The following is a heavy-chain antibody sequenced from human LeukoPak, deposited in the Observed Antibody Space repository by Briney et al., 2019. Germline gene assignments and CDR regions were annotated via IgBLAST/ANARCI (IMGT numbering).Heavy chain of an antibody. D-gene: IGHD6-13*01. J-gene: IGHJ5*02. CDR3: ARGIAAAVDP. V-gene: IGHV1-8*03. CDR2: MNPNSGNT. CDR1: GGTFSSYG. Sequence: ASVKVSCKASGGTFSSYGINWVRQATGQGLEWMGWMNPNSGNTGYAQKFQGRVTITRNTSISTAYMELSSLRSEDTAVYYCARGIAAAVDPWGQGTLVTVSS.